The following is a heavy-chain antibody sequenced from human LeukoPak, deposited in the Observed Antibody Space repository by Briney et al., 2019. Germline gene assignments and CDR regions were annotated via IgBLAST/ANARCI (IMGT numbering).Heavy chain of an antibody. Sequence: GGSLRLSCAASGFTFSSYSMNWVRQAPGKGLEWVSSISSSSSYIYYADSVKGRFTISRDNSKNSLYLQMNSLESDDTALYYCAKEGGTMFFDSWGQGTLVTVSS. D-gene: IGHD3-3*01. CDR2: ISSSSSYI. J-gene: IGHJ5*01. CDR1: GFTFSSYS. CDR3: AKEGGTMFFDS. V-gene: IGHV3-21*04.